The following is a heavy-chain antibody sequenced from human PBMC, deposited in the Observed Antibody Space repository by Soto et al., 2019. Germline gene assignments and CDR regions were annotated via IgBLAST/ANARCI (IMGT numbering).Heavy chain of an antibody. CDR1: GFTFSSYG. CDR3: ARSVTTDWYFDL. D-gene: IGHD4-17*01. Sequence: QVQLVESGGGVVQPGRSLRLSCAASGFTFSSYGMHWVRQAPGKGLEWVAVIWYDGSNKYYADSVKGRFTISRDNSKNTLYLQMNSLRAEDTAVYYCARSVTTDWYFDLWGRGTLVTVSS. CDR2: IWYDGSNK. V-gene: IGHV3-33*01. J-gene: IGHJ2*01.